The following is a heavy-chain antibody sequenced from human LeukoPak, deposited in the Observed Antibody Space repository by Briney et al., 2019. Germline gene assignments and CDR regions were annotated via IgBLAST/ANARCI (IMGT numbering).Heavy chain of an antibody. V-gene: IGHV1-69*13. CDR2: IIPIFGTA. Sequence: SVKVSCKASGGTFSSYAISWVRQAPGQGLEWMGGIIPIFGTANYAQKFQGRVTITADESTSTAYMELSSLRSEDTAVYYCARGYCSGGSCPNDYYYYYGMDVWGQGTTVTVSS. CDR1: GGTFSSYA. D-gene: IGHD2-15*01. J-gene: IGHJ6*02. CDR3: ARGYCSGGSCPNDYYYYYGMDV.